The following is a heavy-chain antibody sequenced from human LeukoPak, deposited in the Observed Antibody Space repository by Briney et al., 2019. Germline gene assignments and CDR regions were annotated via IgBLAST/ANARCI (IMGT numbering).Heavy chain of an antibody. Sequence: ASVTLSCTGSGYTFTSYGISWVRQAPGQGLELMGGISAYNGNTNYAQKLQGRVSMTTDTSTSTAYMELRSLRSDDTAVYYCARSDPTAMDPFDYWGQGTLVTVSS. V-gene: IGHV1-18*04. D-gene: IGHD5-18*01. J-gene: IGHJ4*02. CDR2: ISAYNGNT. CDR3: ARSDPTAMDPFDY. CDR1: GYTFTSYG.